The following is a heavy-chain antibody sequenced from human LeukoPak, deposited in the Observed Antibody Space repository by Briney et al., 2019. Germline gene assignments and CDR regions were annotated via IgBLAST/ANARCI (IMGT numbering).Heavy chain of an antibody. CDR3: AKRADYYDSSRALYDAFDL. CDR2: IRYDGSDK. D-gene: IGHD3-16*01. V-gene: IGHV3-30*02. CDR1: GFTFRAYG. Sequence: PGGSLRLSCAASGFTFRAYGMHWVRQAPGKGLEWVTFIRYDGSDKYYADSVKGRFTISRDNSKNTLFLQTNSLRVADTAVYYCAKRADYYDSSRALYDAFDLWGQGTMVTVSS. J-gene: IGHJ3*01.